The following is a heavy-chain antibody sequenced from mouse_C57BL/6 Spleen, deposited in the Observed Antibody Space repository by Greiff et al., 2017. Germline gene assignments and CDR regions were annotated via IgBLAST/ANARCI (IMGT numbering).Heavy chain of an antibody. CDR2: ISSGSSTI. J-gene: IGHJ2*01. Sequence: EVKVEESGGGLVKPGGSLKLSCAASGFTFSDYGMHWVRQAPEKGLEWVAYISSGSSTIYYADTVKGRFTISRDNAKNTLFLQMTSLRSEDTAMYYCARAGNYFDYWGQGTTLTVSS. CDR3: ARAGNYFDY. CDR1: GFTFSDYG. V-gene: IGHV5-17*01.